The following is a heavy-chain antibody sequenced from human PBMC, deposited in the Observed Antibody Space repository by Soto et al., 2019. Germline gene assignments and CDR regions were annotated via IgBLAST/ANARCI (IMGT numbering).Heavy chain of an antibody. V-gene: IGHV3-7*01. CDR1: GFSIRNYW. CDR2: IMQDGSEK. J-gene: IGHJ4*02. CDR3: ARGHSAPDS. Sequence: EVQLVESGGGLVQPGGSLRLSCTASGFSIRNYWMSWVRQAPGKGLEWVANIMQDGSEKQYVDSGEGRFTISRDNAKNSLYLQMNGLRAEDTAVYYCARGHSAPDSWGQGTLVTVSS.